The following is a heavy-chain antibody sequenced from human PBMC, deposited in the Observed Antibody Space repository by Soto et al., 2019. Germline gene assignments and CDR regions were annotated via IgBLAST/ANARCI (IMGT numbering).Heavy chain of an antibody. V-gene: IGHV3-23*01. CDR1: AFTFRNYA. CDR3: AKGGSGWYACDY. D-gene: IGHD6-19*01. Sequence: EVQLLESGGDLVQPGGSLRLSCTASAFTFRNYAMTWVRQAPGKSLEWISSISGGGLNTHYADSVKGRFTVSRDDSKSPLYLQMANLAAGDTAVYYCAKGGSGWYACDYWGQGTLVTVSS. CDR2: ISGGGLNT. J-gene: IGHJ4*02.